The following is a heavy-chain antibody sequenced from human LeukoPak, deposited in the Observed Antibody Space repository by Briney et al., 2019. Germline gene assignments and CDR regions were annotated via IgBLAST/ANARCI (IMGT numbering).Heavy chain of an antibody. CDR3: ARDTYDILTGYYKWAFDI. D-gene: IGHD3-9*01. CDR1: GFTFNIYS. Sequence: EGSLRLSCAASGFTFNIYSMTWVRQAPGKGLEWVSSISSSSSYIYYADSVKGRFTISRDNAKNSLYLQMNSLRAEDTAVYYCARDTYDILTGYYKWAFDIWGQGTMVTVSS. J-gene: IGHJ3*02. CDR2: ISSSSSYI. V-gene: IGHV3-21*06.